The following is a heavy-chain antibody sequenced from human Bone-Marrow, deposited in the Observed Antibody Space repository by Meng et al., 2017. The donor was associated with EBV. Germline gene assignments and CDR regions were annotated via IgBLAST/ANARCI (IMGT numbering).Heavy chain of an antibody. V-gene: IGHV4-30-2*01. Sequence: HLETMASGSGLVKPSQILSLTCAVSGGSISSGGYSWSWIRQPPGKGLEWIGYIYHSGSTYYNPSLKSRVTISVDRSKNQFSLKLSSVTAADTAVYYCARVVARSYFDYWGQGTLVTVSS. J-gene: IGHJ4*02. CDR2: IYHSGST. CDR3: ARVVARSYFDY. CDR1: GGSISSGGYS.